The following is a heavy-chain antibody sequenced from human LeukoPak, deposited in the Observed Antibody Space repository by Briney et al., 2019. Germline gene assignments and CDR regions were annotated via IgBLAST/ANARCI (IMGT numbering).Heavy chain of an antibody. V-gene: IGHV3-53*01. D-gene: IGHD3-16*01. CDR1: GFTVSTYY. CDR3: ARDVGGGGAMDY. CDR2: IYSGGST. J-gene: IGHJ4*02. Sequence: GGSLRLSCAASGFTVSTYYMSWVRQAPGKGVEWVSVIYSGGSTYYADSVKGRFSISRDNSKNTLYLQMNSLRAEDTAVYYCARDVGGGGAMDYWGQGTLVTVSS.